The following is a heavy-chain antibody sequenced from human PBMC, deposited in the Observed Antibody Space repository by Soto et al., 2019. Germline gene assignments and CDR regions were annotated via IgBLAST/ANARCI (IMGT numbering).Heavy chain of an antibody. D-gene: IGHD2-2*01. V-gene: IGHV3-21*01. CDR2: ISSSSSYI. Sequence: GGSLRLSCAASGFTFSSYSMNWVRQAPGKGLEWVSSISSSSSYIYYADSVKGRFTISRDNAKNSLYLQMNSLRAEDTAVYYCASFLDIVVVPAATPPYYYYGMDVWGQGTTVTVSS. CDR1: GFTFSSYS. J-gene: IGHJ6*02. CDR3: ASFLDIVVVPAATPPYYYYGMDV.